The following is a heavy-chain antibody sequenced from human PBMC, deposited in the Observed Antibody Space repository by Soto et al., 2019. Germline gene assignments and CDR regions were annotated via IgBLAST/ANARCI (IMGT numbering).Heavy chain of an antibody. CDR3: ARVYYDFWSGYYGYFQH. CDR1: GYTFTSYD. CDR2: MNPNSGNT. D-gene: IGHD3-3*01. J-gene: IGHJ1*01. Sequence: ASVKVSCKASGYTFTSYDINWVRQATGQGLEWMGWMNPNSGNTGYAQKFQGRVTMTRNTSISTAYMELSSLRSEDTAVYYCARVYYDFWSGYYGYFQHWGQGTLVTVSS. V-gene: IGHV1-8*01.